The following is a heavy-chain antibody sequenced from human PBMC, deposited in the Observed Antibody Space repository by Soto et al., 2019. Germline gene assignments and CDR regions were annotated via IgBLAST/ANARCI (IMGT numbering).Heavy chain of an antibody. Sequence: QITLKESGPTLVKPTQPLTLTCTFSGFSLSTSGVGVGWIRQPPGKALEWLALIYWNDDKRYSPSLKSRLTITKDTSKIQVVLTMTNMDPVDTATYYCAHPRGLPWWPRRDGNWFDPWCQGTLVNVSS. CDR3: AHPRGLPWWPRRDGNWFDP. D-gene: IGHD2-15*01. V-gene: IGHV2-5*01. J-gene: IGHJ5*02. CDR2: IYWNDDK. CDR1: GFSLSTSGVG.